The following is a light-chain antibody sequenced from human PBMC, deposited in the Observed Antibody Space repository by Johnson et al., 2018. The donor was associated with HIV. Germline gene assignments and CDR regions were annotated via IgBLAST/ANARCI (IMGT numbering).Light chain of an antibody. V-gene: IGLV1-51*02. Sequence: QSVLTQSPSVSAAPGQKVTISCSGSSSNIGNNYVSWYQQLPGTAPKLLIYENNKRPSGIPDRFSGSKSGTSATLGITGLQTGDEADYYCGTWVSSLRAGYVFGTVTKVTVL. CDR2: ENN. CDR3: GTWVSSLRAGYV. J-gene: IGLJ1*01. CDR1: SSNIGNNY.